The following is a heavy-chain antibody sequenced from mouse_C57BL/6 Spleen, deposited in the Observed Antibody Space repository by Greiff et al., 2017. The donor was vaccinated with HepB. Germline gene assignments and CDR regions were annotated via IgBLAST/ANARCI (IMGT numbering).Heavy chain of an antibody. CDR1: GFTFSSYA. Sequence: EVKVVESGGGLVKPGGSLKLSCAASGFTFSSYAMSWVRQTPEKRLEWVATISDGGSYTYYPDNVKGRFTISRDNAKNNLYLQMSHLKSEDTAMYYCAREGYGNYWFAYWGQGTLVTVSA. D-gene: IGHD2-1*01. CDR2: ISDGGSYT. CDR3: AREGYGNYWFAY. J-gene: IGHJ3*01. V-gene: IGHV5-4*01.